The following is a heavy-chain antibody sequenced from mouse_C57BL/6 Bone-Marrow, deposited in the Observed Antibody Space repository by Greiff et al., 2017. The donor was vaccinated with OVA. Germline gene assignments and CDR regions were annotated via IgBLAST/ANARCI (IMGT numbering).Heavy chain of an antibody. CDR2: IHPNSCST. J-gene: IGHJ1*03. CDR3: SHYYGSSYWYFDV. V-gene: IGHV1-64*01. D-gene: IGHD1-1*01. CDR1: GYTFTSYW. Sequence: QVQLQQPGAELVKPGASVKLSCKASGYTFTSYWMHWVKQRPGQGLEWIGMIHPNSCSTNYNEKFKSKATLTVDKSSSTAYMQLSSLTSEDSAVYYCSHYYGSSYWYFDVWGTGTTVTVSS.